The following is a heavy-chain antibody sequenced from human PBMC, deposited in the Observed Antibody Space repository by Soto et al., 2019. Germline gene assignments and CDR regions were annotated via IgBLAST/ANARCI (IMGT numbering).Heavy chain of an antibody. V-gene: IGHV5-51*01. CDR2: IYPGGSDT. CDR1: GYSFTSYW. D-gene: IGHD2-2*03. CDR3: ARGGYCSSTSCHRGAYYMDV. Sequence: GECLKISCKGSGYSFTSYWIGWVRQMPGKGLEWMGIIYPGGSDTRYSPSFQGQVTISADKSISTAYLQWSSLKASDTAMYYCARGGYCSSTSCHRGAYYMDVWGKGTTVTVSS. J-gene: IGHJ6*03.